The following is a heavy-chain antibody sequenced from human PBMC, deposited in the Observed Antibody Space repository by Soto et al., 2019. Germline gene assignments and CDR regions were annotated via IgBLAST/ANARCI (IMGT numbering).Heavy chain of an antibody. CDR1: GFTFSSYA. V-gene: IGHV3-23*01. CDR3: AKDLGWQQLVNYFDY. Sequence: LRLSCAASGFTFSSYAMSWVRQAPGKGLEWVSAISGSGGSTYYADSVKGRFTISRDNSKNTLYLQMNSLRAEDTAVYYCAKDLGWQQLVNYFDYWGQGTLVTVSS. J-gene: IGHJ4*02. D-gene: IGHD6-13*01. CDR2: ISGSGGST.